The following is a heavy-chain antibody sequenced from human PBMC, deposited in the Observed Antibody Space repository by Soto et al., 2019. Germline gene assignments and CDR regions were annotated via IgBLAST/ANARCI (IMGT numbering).Heavy chain of an antibody. CDR3: ARRVAAHPYFDF. CDR2: IFPGDSDT. J-gene: IGHJ4*02. Sequence: GESLKICCKGSGYIFANDWIAWVRQMPGKGLEWMGIIFPGDSDTRYSPSFQGQVTISADKSINTAYLQWSSLKASDTAVYYCARRVAAHPYFDFWGQGALVTVSS. V-gene: IGHV5-51*01. D-gene: IGHD6-6*01. CDR1: GYIFANDW.